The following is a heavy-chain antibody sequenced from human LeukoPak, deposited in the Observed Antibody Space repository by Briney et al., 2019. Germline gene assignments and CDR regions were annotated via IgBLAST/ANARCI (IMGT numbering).Heavy chain of an antibody. CDR3: AGQWASYFDY. D-gene: IGHD1-26*01. Sequence: SETLSLTCAVYGGSFSGHYWSWIRQPPGKGLEWIGEINHSGSTNYNPSLKSRVTISVDTSKNQFSLKLSSVTAADTAVYYCAGQWASYFDYWGQGTLVTVSS. J-gene: IGHJ4*02. V-gene: IGHV4-34*01. CDR2: INHSGST. CDR1: GGSFSGHY.